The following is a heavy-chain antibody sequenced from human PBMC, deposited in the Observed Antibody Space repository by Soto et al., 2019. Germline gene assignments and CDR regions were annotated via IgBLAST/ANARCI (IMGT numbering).Heavy chain of an antibody. CDR1: GGSISSGDYY. CDR3: ARWEQQLDHFDY. V-gene: IGHV4-30-4*01. CDR2: IYYSGST. D-gene: IGHD6-13*01. Sequence: SETLSLTCTVSGGSISSGDYYWSWIRQPPGRGLEWIGYIYYSGSTYYNPSLKSRVTISVDTSKNQFSLKLSSVTAADTAVYYCARWEQQLDHFDYWGQGTLVTVSS. J-gene: IGHJ4*02.